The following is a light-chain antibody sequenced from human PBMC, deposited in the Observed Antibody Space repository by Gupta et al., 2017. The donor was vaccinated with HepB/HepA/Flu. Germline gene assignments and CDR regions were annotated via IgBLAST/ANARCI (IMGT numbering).Light chain of an antibody. CDR1: QSVSSSY. Sequence: EIVLTQSPGTLSLSPGERATLSCRASQSVSSSYLAWYQQKPGQAPRLLIYGASSRATGIPDRFSGSGSGTEFTLTISRLEPEDFAVYYCQQYGSSQSTFGPGTKLEIK. CDR2: GAS. J-gene: IGKJ2*01. CDR3: QQYGSSQST. V-gene: IGKV3-20*01.